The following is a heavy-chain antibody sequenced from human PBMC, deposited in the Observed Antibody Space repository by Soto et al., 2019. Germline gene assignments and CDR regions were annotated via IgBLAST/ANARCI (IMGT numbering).Heavy chain of an antibody. CDR2: ISAYNGNT. J-gene: IGHJ6*03. V-gene: IGHV1-18*01. CDR1: GYTFTSYG. D-gene: IGHD2-15*01. Sequence: ASVKVSCKASGYTFTSYGISWVRQAPGQGLEWMGWISAYNGNTNYAQKLQGRVTMTTDTSTSTAYMELRSLRSDDTAVYYCARLDCSGGSCYYFFPYYYYYYMGVWGKGTTVTVSS. CDR3: ARLDCSGGSCYYFFPYYYYYYMGV.